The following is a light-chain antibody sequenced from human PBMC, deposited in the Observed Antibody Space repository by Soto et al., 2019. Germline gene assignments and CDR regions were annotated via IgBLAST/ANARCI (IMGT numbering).Light chain of an antibody. CDR1: QSVSSN. V-gene: IGKV3-15*01. Sequence: EIVMTQSPATLSVSPGERATLSCRASQSVSSNLAWYQQKPGQAPRLLIYGASTRATGIPAMFSGRGSGTEFTLTISILQSEDFAVYYCQQYNNWPWTFGPGTKVDIK. CDR3: QQYNNWPWT. J-gene: IGKJ1*01. CDR2: GAS.